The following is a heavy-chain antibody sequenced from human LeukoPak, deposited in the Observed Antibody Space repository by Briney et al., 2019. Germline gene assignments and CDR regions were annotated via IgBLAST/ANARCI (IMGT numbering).Heavy chain of an antibody. V-gene: IGHV4-59*01. CDR3: ARGYYYDSSGYYSPFDY. J-gene: IGHJ4*02. CDR1: GGSISSYY. CDR2: IYYTGST. Sequence: SETLSLTCTVSGGSISSYYWNWIRQPPGKGLEWIGYIYYTGSTNYNPSLKSRVTISVDTSKNQFSLRLSSVTSADTAVYYCARGYYYDSSGYYSPFDYWGQGTLVTVSS. D-gene: IGHD3-22*01.